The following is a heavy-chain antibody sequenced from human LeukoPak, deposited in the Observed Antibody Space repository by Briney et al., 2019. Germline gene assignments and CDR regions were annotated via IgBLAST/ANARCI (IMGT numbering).Heavy chain of an antibody. Sequence: GASVKVSCKASGYTFTGYYMHWVRQAPGQGLEWMGWINPNSGSTNYAQKFQGRVTMTRDTSISTAYMELSRLRSDDTAVYYCARYYYKHSSGWSSSGGWGQGTLVTVSS. CDR1: GYTFTGYY. V-gene: IGHV1-2*02. D-gene: IGHD6-19*01. J-gene: IGHJ4*02. CDR3: ARYYYKHSSGWSSSGG. CDR2: INPNSGST.